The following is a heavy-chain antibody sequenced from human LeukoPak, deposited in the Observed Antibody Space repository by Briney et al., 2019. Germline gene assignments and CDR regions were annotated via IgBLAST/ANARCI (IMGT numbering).Heavy chain of an antibody. V-gene: IGHV1-18*01. CDR3: ASQDYDFWSGYYGYYYYMDV. J-gene: IGHJ6*03. Sequence: ASVKVSCKASGYTFTSYGISWVRQDPGQGLEWMGWISAYNGNTNYAQKLQGRVTMTTDTSTSTAYMELRSLRSDDTAVYYCASQDYDFWSGYYGYYYYMDVWGKGTTVTVSS. D-gene: IGHD3-3*01. CDR1: GYTFTSYG. CDR2: ISAYNGNT.